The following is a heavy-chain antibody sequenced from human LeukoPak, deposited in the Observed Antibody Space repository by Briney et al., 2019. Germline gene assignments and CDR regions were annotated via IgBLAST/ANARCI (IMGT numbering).Heavy chain of an antibody. CDR2: IIPIFGTA. CDR1: GGTFSSYA. V-gene: IGHV1-69*06. J-gene: IGHJ3*02. D-gene: IGHD6-19*01. CDR3: ARVFSSGWSEDI. Sequence: SVKVSCKASGGTFSSYAISWVRQAPGQGLEWMGGIIPIFGTANYAQKFQGRVTITADKSTSTAYMELSSLRPEDTAVYYCARVFSSGWSEDIWGQGTMVTVSS.